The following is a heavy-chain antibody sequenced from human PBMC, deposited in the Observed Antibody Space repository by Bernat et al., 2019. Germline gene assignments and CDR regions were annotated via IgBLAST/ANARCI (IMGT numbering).Heavy chain of an antibody. J-gene: IGHJ4*02. CDR3: VRDNTNWAFDY. Sequence: EVQLVESGGGVIQPGGSLRLSCAPSGFIFHAYVMHWVRQAPGMGLEWVSRISHDSSATSYADSVKGRFTISRDNSKNSLYLQMNSLRVEDTALYYFVRDNTNWAFDYWGRGNLVTVSS. CDR1: GFIFHAYV. CDR2: ISHDSSAT. V-gene: IGHV3-43*02. D-gene: IGHD7-27*01.